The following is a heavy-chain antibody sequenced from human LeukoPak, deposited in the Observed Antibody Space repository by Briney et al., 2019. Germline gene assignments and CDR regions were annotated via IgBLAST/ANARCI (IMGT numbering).Heavy chain of an antibody. V-gene: IGHV3-21*01. CDR2: ISSSSSYI. Sequence: GGSLRLSCAASGFTFSTYTMNWVRQAPGKGLEWVSSISSSSSYIYYADSVKGRFTISRDNAKNSLYLQMNSLRAEDTAVYYCAGPYCSGGSCYTLDYWGQGTLVTVSS. CDR1: GFTFSTYT. J-gene: IGHJ4*02. CDR3: AGPYCSGGSCYTLDY. D-gene: IGHD2-15*01.